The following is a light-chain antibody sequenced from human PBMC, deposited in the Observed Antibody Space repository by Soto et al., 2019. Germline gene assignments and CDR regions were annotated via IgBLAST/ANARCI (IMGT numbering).Light chain of an antibody. CDR1: QSISQW. V-gene: IGKV1-5*01. Sequence: DIQMTQSPSTLSASVGDRVAITCRASQSISQWVAWYQQKPGRAPELLIYDASKVKSGVPSRFSGSGSGTEFSLTITSLQADDSAMYYCQQYSGYSWTFGRGTKVDIK. CDR2: DAS. CDR3: QQYSGYSWT. J-gene: IGKJ1*01.